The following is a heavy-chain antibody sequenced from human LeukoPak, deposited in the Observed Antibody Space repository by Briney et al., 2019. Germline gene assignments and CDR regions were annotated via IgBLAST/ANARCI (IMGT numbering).Heavy chain of an antibody. CDR1: GYTFTSYD. CDR3: AKDLYSYGYCLGY. J-gene: IGHJ4*02. D-gene: IGHD5-18*01. Sequence: ASVKVSCKASGYTFTSYDINWVRQATGQGLDGMGWMNPNSGNTGYAQKFQGRVTMTRNTTISTAYMELNSQRSEDTAVYYCAKDLYSYGYCLGYWGQGTLVTVSS. CDR2: MNPNSGNT. V-gene: IGHV1-8*01.